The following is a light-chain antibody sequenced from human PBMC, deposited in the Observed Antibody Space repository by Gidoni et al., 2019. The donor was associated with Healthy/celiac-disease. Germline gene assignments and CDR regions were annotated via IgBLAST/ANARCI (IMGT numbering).Light chain of an antibody. Sequence: DIQMTQSPSTLSASVGDRVTITYQQNPGKAPKLLIYKASSLESGVPSRFSGSGSVTEFTPTISSLQPDDFAPYYCQQYSSYSTTFGQGTKVEIK. J-gene: IGKJ1*01. CDR3: QQYSSYSTT. CDR2: KAS. V-gene: IGKV1-5*03.